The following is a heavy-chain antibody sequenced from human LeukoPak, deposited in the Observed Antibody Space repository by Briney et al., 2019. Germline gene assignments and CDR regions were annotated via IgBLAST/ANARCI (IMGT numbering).Heavy chain of an antibody. J-gene: IGHJ3*02. CDR2: INPNSGGT. V-gene: IGHV1-2*02. CDR3: ARVRITMVRGVIISNGFDI. CDR1: GYTFTGYY. D-gene: IGHD3-10*01. Sequence: ASVKVSCKASGYTFTGYYVHWVRQAPGQGLEWMGWINPNSGGTNYAQKFQGRVTMTRDTSISTAYMELSRLRSDDTAVYYCARVRITMVRGVIISNGFDIWGQGTMVTVSS.